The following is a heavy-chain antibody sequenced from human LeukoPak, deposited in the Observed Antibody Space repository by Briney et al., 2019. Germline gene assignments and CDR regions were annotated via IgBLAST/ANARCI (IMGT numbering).Heavy chain of an antibody. D-gene: IGHD2-15*01. CDR2: IIPIFGTA. V-gene: IGHV1-69*06. Sequence: GASVKVSGKASGGTFSSHAISWVRQAPGQGLEWMGGIIPIFGTANYAQKFQGRVTITADKSTSTAYMELSSLRSEDTAVYYCARDELYCSGGSCYSGAFDIWGQGTMVTVSS. CDR3: ARDELYCSGGSCYSGAFDI. J-gene: IGHJ3*02. CDR1: GGTFSSHA.